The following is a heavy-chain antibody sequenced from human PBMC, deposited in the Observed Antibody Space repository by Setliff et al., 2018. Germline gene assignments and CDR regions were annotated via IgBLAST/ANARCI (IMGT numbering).Heavy chain of an antibody. Sequence: SETLSLTCTVSGDSIRTSRNYWGWIRQSPGKGLEWIGSIYYTGSTNYNPSLKSRTAISVDTSRNHFSPMLDSVSAADTAVYYCARHSPNTGGLTYYFDSWGQGTLVTVSS. J-gene: IGHJ4*02. CDR2: IYYTGST. D-gene: IGHD2-2*02. CDR1: GDSIRTSRNY. CDR3: ARHSPNTGGLTYYFDS. V-gene: IGHV4-39*01.